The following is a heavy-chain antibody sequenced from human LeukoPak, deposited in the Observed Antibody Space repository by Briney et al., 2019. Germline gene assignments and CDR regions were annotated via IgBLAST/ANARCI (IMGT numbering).Heavy chain of an antibody. Sequence: SQTLSLTCTVSGDSISSGSYYWNWIRQPAGKGLEWIGRISTSGSINYNPSLKSRVTMSIDTSESQLSLKLSSVTAADTAVYYCARAVAGTADFDHWGQGTLVTVSS. J-gene: IGHJ4*02. CDR3: ARAVAGTADFDH. D-gene: IGHD6-19*01. CDR1: GDSISSGSYY. V-gene: IGHV4-61*02. CDR2: ISTSGSI.